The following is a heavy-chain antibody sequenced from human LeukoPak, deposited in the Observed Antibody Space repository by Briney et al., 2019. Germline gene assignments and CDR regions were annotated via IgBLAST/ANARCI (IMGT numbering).Heavy chain of an antibody. D-gene: IGHD3-3*01. CDR1: GFTFSSYS. V-gene: IGHV3-21*01. Sequence: GGSLRLSCAAPGFTFSSYSMNWVRQAPGKGLEWVSSISSSSSYIYYADSVKGRFTISRDNAKNSLYQQMNSLRAEDTAVYYCARELPVYYDFWSGYLDYWGQGTLVTVSS. CDR3: ARELPVYYDFWSGYLDY. J-gene: IGHJ4*02. CDR2: ISSSSSYI.